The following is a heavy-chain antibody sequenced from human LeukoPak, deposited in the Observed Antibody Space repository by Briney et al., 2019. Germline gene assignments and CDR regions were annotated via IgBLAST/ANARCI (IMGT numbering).Heavy chain of an antibody. CDR2: IKHDGSEK. CDR3: TSGGHMDV. CDR1: GFIFSDYY. J-gene: IGHJ6*03. D-gene: IGHD3-10*01. V-gene: IGHV3-7*01. Sequence: GGSLRLSCAASGFIFSDYYMSWIRQAPGKGLEWVANIKHDGSEKYYVDSVKGRFTISRDNAKNSVYLQMNSLRIEDTAVYYCTSGGHMDVWGEGTTVTVSS.